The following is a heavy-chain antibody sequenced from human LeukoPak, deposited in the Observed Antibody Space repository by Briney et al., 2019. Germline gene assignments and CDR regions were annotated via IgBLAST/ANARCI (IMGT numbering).Heavy chain of an antibody. J-gene: IGHJ4*02. CDR1: GFTFSNSA. V-gene: IGHV3-64*02. CDR3: ARGVAISSSGWYDTLDY. Sequence: GGSLRLSCAASGFTFSNSAMCWVRQAPGKGLEFVSVISTNGDRTYYADSVKGRFTISRDNSKNTLYLQMGSLRADDMAVYYCARGVAISSSGWYDTLDYWGQGALVTISS. CDR2: ISTNGDRT. D-gene: IGHD6-19*01.